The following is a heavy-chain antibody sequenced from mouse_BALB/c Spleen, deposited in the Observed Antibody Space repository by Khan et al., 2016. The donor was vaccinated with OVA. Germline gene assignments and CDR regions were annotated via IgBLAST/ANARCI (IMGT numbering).Heavy chain of an antibody. Sequence: EVQLQESGPGLVKPSQSLSLTCSVTGYSITSGYFWNWIRQFPGNKLEWMGYIRYDGNSNYNPSLKNRISITPDTSTNPSFLKLNSVTPEDTATYYCARGGSSGPAWFPYWGQGTLVTVSA. CDR1: GYSITSGYF. CDR2: IRYDGNS. J-gene: IGHJ3*01. V-gene: IGHV3-6*02. CDR3: ARGGSSGPAWFPY. D-gene: IGHD3-1*01.